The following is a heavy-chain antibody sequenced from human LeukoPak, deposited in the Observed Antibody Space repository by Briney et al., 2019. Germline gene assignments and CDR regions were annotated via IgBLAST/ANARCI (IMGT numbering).Heavy chain of an antibody. CDR3: VRGGPSTWS. V-gene: IGHV3-74*01. CDR1: GFTFKLYW. D-gene: IGHD2-15*01. Sequence: GGSLRLSCAASGFTFKLYWMHWVRQVPGKGLVWVARINDDGSDTVHADSVKGRFTISRDDAKNMLFLQMNSLRGEDTAVYHCVRGGPSTWSWGQGTLVTVSS. J-gene: IGHJ5*02. CDR2: INDDGSDT.